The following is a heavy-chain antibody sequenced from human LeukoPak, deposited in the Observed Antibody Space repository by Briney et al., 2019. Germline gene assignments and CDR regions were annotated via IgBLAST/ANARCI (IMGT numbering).Heavy chain of an antibody. J-gene: IGHJ4*02. CDR3: ARDYGSGSYLFDY. CDR2: INAGNGNT. Sequence: ATVKVSCKASGYTFTSYAMHWVRQAPGQRLEWMGWINAGNGNTKYSQKFQGRVTITRDTSASTAYMELSSLRSEDTAVYYCARDYGSGSYLFDYWGQGTLVTVSS. CDR1: GYTFTSYA. V-gene: IGHV1-3*01. D-gene: IGHD3-10*01.